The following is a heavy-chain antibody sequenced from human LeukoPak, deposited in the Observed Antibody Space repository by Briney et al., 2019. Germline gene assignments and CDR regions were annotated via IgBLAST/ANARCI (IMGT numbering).Heavy chain of an antibody. CDR2: VSSDGSNK. CDR3: RAATRYLDYYYDS. J-gene: IGHJ5*01. V-gene: IGHV3-30*03. D-gene: IGHD3-10*01. Sequence: GRSLRLSCAAARFTFNIFGMHWVRQAPGKGLEWVAVVSSDGSNKYYADSVSGRFTISRDNSKDTLYLQMSSLTIEDTAVYYCRAATRYLDYYYDSWGQGTLVTVSS. CDR1: RFTFNIFG.